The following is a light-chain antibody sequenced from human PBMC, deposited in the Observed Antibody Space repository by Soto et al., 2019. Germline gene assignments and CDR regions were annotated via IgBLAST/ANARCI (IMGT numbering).Light chain of an antibody. CDR1: NIDSRT. J-gene: IGLJ1*01. CDR3: QVWDNVDDHIYV. CDR2: DNS. Sequence: SYELTQLPSVSVAPGQTATISCGEYNIDSRTVHWYQQKPGQAPLLVVYDNSFRPSGIPNRFSGSNSGNTATLTISRVEAGDEADYYCQVWDNVDDHIYVFGTGTKVTVL. V-gene: IGLV3-21*02.